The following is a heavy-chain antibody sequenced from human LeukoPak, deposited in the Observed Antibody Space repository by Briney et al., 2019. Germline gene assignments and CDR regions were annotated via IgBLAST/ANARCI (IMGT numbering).Heavy chain of an antibody. D-gene: IGHD2-2*01. V-gene: IGHV3-23*01. Sequence: GGSLRLSCAASGFTFSSYAMSWVRQAPGKGLEWVSAISGSGGSTYYADSVKGRFTISRDNSKNTLYLQMNSLRAEDTAVYYCARDTGSIVVVPAPRRGMDVWGQGTTVTVSS. CDR1: GFTFSSYA. J-gene: IGHJ6*02. CDR2: ISGSGGST. CDR3: ARDTGSIVVVPAPRRGMDV.